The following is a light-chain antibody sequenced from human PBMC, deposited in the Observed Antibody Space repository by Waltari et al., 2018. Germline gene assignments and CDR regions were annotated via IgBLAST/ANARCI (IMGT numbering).Light chain of an antibody. CDR1: QSVGKY. CDR2: HAS. Sequence: EIVLTQSPGTLSLSPGERATLSCRASQSVGKYLAWYQQKPGQAPRLLIYHASTRATGIPDRFSGSGSGTDFSLTISRLEPEDFAVYYCQKYESLPATFGQGTKVEIK. V-gene: IGKV3-20*01. J-gene: IGKJ1*01. CDR3: QKYESLPAT.